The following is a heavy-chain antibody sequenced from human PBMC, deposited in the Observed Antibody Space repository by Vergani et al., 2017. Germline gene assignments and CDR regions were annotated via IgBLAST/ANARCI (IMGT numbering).Heavy chain of an antibody. J-gene: IGHJ6*02. Sequence: EVQLLESGGGLVQPGGSLRLSCAASGFTFSSYAMSWVRQAPGKGLEWVSAISGSGGSTYYADSVKGRFTISRDNSKNTLCLQMNSLRAEDTAVYYCAKGTWGLRPYYYYGMDDWGQGTTVTVSS. CDR3: AKGTWGLRPYYYYGMDD. D-gene: IGHD1-26*01. CDR1: GFTFSSYA. V-gene: IGHV3-23*01. CDR2: ISGSGGST.